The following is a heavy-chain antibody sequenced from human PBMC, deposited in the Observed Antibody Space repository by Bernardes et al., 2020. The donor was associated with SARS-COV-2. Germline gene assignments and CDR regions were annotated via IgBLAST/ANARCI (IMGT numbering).Heavy chain of an antibody. CDR2: IYYSGSN. D-gene: IGHD3-10*01. CDR1: GDSVSRGVYW. Sequence: SETLSLTCSVSGDSVSRGVYWRNWVRQHPEEGLQWIGYIYYSGSNFYNPSLKSRLAMSVDTSTNQFSLKLNSVTAADTAVYYCARGRSLASGATRRPYYFDVWGQGILVTVSS. V-gene: IGHV4-31*03. CDR3: ARGRSLASGATRRPYYFDV. J-gene: IGHJ4*02.